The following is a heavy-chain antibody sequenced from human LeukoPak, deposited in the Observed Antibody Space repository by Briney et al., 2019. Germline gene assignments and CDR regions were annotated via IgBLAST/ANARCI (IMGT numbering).Heavy chain of an antibody. CDR3: AGDADIVVVPAAMSDYYYYYYMDV. CDR1: GGSISSGSYY. Sequence: SQTLSLTCTVSGGSISSGSYYWSWIRQPAGKGLEWIGRIYTSGSTNYNPSLKSRVTISVDTSKNQFSLKLSSVTAADTAVYYCAGDADIVVVPAAMSDYYYYYYMDVWGKGTTVTVSS. J-gene: IGHJ6*03. V-gene: IGHV4-61*02. CDR2: IYTSGST. D-gene: IGHD2-2*01.